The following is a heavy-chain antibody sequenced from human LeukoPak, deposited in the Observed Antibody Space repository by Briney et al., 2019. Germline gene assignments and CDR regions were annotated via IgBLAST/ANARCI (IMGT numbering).Heavy chain of an antibody. V-gene: IGHV1-46*01. CDR2: INPSGGST. CDR3: ARDTYREGYCSGGSCYYYYYGMDV. Sequence: ASVKVSCKASGYTFTSYYMHWVRQAPGQGLEWMGIINPSGGSTSYAQKFQGRVTMTRDTSTSTVYMELSSLRSEDTAVYYCARDTYREGYCSGGSCYYYYYGMDVWGQGTTVTVSS. J-gene: IGHJ6*02. CDR1: GYTFTSYY. D-gene: IGHD2-15*01.